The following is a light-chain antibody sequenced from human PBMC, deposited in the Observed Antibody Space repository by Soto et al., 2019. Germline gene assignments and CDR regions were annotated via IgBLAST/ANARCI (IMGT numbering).Light chain of an antibody. Sequence: SYELTQPPSVSVAPGQAASITCGGDNIGSRNVHWYQQKPGQAPVLVLYDSFDRPSGIPERISGSNSGNTATLTINRVEAGDEAEYYCKVWDTGSDGGVFGPGTKVTV. J-gene: IGLJ1*01. CDR2: DSF. V-gene: IGLV3-21*02. CDR1: NIGSRN. CDR3: KVWDTGSDGGV.